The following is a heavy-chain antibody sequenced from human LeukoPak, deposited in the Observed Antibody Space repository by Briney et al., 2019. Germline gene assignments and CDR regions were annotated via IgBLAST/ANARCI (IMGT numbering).Heavy chain of an antibody. CDR1: GFTVITND. CDR2: LYIDGNT. J-gene: IGHJ4*02. V-gene: IGHV3-53*01. D-gene: IGHD1-14*01. CDR3: ARGVEPLAANTLAY. Sequence: GGSLRLSCAASGFTVITNDMTWVRQAPGKGLEWVSVLYIDGNTKYADSVQGRFNVSRDNSKNTLYLEMNSLSPDDTAVYYCARGVEPLAANTLAYWGQGTLVTVSS.